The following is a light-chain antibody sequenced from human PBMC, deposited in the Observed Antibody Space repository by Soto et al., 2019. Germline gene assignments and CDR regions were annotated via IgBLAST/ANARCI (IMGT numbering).Light chain of an antibody. Sequence: DIQMTQSPSTLSASVGDRVTITCRASQPITTWLAWYQQKPGKAPKLLIYDASTLESGVPSRFSGSGFGTEFSLTISSLQPDDFASYYCQQYNTLSGTFGQGTKVDIK. CDR3: QQYNTLSGT. V-gene: IGKV1-5*01. CDR1: QPITTW. CDR2: DAS. J-gene: IGKJ1*01.